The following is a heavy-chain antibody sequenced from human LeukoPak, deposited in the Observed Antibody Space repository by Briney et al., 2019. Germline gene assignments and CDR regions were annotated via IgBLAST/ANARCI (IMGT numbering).Heavy chain of an antibody. J-gene: IGHJ1*01. V-gene: IGHV3-30*18. CDR3: AKPKKGCIAAAGYFQH. D-gene: IGHD6-13*01. CDR1: GFTFSSYG. Sequence: GGSLRLCCAASGFTFSSYGMHWVRQAAGKGLEWVAVISYDGSNKYYADSVKGRFTISRDNSKNTLYLQMNSLRAEDTAVYYCAKPKKGCIAAAGYFQHWGQGTLVTVSS. CDR2: ISYDGSNK.